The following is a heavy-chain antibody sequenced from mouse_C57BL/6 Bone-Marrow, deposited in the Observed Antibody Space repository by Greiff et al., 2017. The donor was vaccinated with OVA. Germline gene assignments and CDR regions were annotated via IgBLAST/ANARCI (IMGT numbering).Heavy chain of an antibody. Sequence: EVKLVESGGDLVKPGGSLKLSCAASGFTFSSYGMSWVRQTPDKRLEWVATISSGGSYTYYPDSVKGRFTISRDNAKNTLYLQMSSLKSEDTAMYYCARQKGGSSSFAYWGQGTLVTVSA. D-gene: IGHD1-1*01. CDR3: ARQKGGSSSFAY. V-gene: IGHV5-6*01. CDR2: ISSGGSYT. CDR1: GFTFSSYG. J-gene: IGHJ3*01.